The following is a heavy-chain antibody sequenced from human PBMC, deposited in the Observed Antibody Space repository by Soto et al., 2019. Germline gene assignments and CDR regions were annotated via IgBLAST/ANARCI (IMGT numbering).Heavy chain of an antibody. J-gene: IGHJ4*02. D-gene: IGHD3-3*02. CDR1: WGSVSSNTAT. V-gene: IGHV6-1*01. CDR2: TYYRSNWNF. Sequence: SQTLSLTCALSWGSVSSNTATWNWVRQSPSRGLEWLGRTYYRSNWNFDYALSVKSRITINPDTSKNQFSLRLNSLTPEDTAVYYCAGELDIHHGLGYWGPGTSVTVSS. CDR3: AGELDIHHGLGY.